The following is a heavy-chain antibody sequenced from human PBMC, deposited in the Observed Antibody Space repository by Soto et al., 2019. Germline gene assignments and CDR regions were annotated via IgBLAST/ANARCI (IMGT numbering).Heavy chain of an antibody. D-gene: IGHD3-3*01. Sequence: GGSLRLSCAASGFTFSSYSMNWVRQAPGKGLEWVSSISSSSSYIYYADSVKGRFTISRDNAKNSLYLQMNSLRAEDTAVYYCARAGIYDFWSAFDYWGQGTLVTVSS. V-gene: IGHV3-21*01. CDR1: GFTFSSYS. CDR3: ARAGIYDFWSAFDY. J-gene: IGHJ4*02. CDR2: ISSSSSYI.